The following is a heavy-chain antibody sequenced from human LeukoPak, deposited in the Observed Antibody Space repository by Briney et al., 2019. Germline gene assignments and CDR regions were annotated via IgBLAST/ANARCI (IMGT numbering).Heavy chain of an antibody. D-gene: IGHD3-22*01. CDR1: GGSISSYY. V-gene: IGHV4-59*08. J-gene: IGHJ5*02. Sequence: ASETLSLTCTVSGGSISSYYWSWIRQPPGKGLEWIGYIYYSGSTNYNPSLKSRVTISVDTSKNQFSLKLSSVTAADTAVYYCARPYYYDSRIDPWGQGTLVTVSS. CDR3: ARPYYYDSRIDP. CDR2: IYYSGST.